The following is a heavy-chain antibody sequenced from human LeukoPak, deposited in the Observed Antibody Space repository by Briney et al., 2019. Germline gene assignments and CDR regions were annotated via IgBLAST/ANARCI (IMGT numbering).Heavy chain of an antibody. CDR1: GFTFSSYA. CDR2: ISYDGSNK. J-gene: IGHJ4*02. D-gene: IGHD3-22*01. Sequence: GGSLRLSCAASGFTFSSYAMHWVRQAPGKGLEWVAVISYDGSNKYYADSVKGRFTISRDNSKNTLYLQMNSLRAEDTAVYYCAKEIYYYDSSGYPAPDYWGQGTLVTVSS. CDR3: AKEIYYYDSSGYPAPDY. V-gene: IGHV3-30*04.